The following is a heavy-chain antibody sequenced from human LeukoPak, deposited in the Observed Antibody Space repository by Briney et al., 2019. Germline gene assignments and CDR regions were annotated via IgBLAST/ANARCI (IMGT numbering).Heavy chain of an antibody. D-gene: IGHD3-3*01. CDR1: GYTFTSYD. CDR2: MNPNSGNT. V-gene: IGHV1-8*01. J-gene: IGHJ6*03. CDR3: ARTRFLEGFTYYYYYMDV. Sequence: GASVKVSCKASGYTFTSYDINWVRQATGQGLEWMGWMNPNSGNTGYAQKFQGRVTMTRNTSTSTAYMELSSLRSEDTAVYYCARTRFLEGFTYYYYYMDVWGKGTTVTVSS.